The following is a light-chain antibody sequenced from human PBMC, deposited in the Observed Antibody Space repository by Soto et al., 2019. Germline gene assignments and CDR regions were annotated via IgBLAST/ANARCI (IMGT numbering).Light chain of an antibody. J-gene: IGLJ2*01. CDR2: DDD. Sequence: SSELTQPPSVSVAPGQTARITCGGHSIGSKIVHWFLQKPGQAPVLVVHDDDDRPSGIPERFSGSNSGNTATLTINAVEAGDEADYYCQVWDSSSDRVFGGGTKVTVL. CDR1: SIGSKI. V-gene: IGLV3-21*02. CDR3: QVWDSSSDRV.